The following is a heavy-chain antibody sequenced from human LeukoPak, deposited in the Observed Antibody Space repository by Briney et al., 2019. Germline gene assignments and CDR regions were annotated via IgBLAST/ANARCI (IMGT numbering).Heavy chain of an antibody. J-gene: IGHJ4*02. CDR2: TGPNGGST. CDR3: AKRVVGAAGYFDY. D-gene: IGHD1-26*01. V-gene: IGHV3-23*01. Sequence: PGGSLRLSCAASGFTVSSKYMSWVRQAPGKGLEWVSSTGPNGGSTYYTDSVKGRFTISRDNSKDTLFLQMNSLRAEDTAVYYCAKRVVGAAGYFDYWGQGALITVSS. CDR1: GFTVSSKY.